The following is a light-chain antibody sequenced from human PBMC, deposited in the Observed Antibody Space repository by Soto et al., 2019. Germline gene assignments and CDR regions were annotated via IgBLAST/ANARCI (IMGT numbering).Light chain of an antibody. CDR1: QSVANN. J-gene: IGKJ4*01. CDR2: GAS. CDR3: QQYNDWPPLT. Sequence: EIVMTQSPATLSVSPGERATLSCRASQSVANNVAWYQQKPGQAPRLLIYGASTRATGIPARFSGSGTGTGFTLTISSLQSEDFAVYYCQQYNDWPPLTFGGGTKVEIK. V-gene: IGKV3-15*01.